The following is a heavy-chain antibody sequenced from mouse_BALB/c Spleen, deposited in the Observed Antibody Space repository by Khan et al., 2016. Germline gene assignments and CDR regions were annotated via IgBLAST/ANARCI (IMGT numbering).Heavy chain of an antibody. V-gene: IGHV3-2*02. CDR3: ARTARIKY. Sequence: EVQLVESGPGLVKPSQSLSLTSTVTGYSITSGYGWNWIRQFPGNKLEWMGYISYSGSTNYNPSLKSRISITRDTSKNQFFLQLNSVTTEDTATYYWARTARIKYWGQGTTLTVSS. CDR1: GYSITSGYG. J-gene: IGHJ2*01. CDR2: ISYSGST. D-gene: IGHD1-2*01.